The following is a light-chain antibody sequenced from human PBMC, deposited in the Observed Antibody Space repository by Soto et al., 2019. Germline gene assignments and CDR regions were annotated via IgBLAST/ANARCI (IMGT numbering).Light chain of an antibody. CDR3: CSYAGSSTYV. CDR1: SSDVGSYNL. Sequence: SVLTQPAYVSGSHVHSIPISCTGTSSDVGSYNLVSWYQQHPGKAPKLMIYEVSKRPSGVSNRFSGSKSGNTASLTISGLQAEDEADYYCCSYAGSSTYVFGTGTKVTVL. V-gene: IGLV2-23*02. CDR2: EVS. J-gene: IGLJ1*01.